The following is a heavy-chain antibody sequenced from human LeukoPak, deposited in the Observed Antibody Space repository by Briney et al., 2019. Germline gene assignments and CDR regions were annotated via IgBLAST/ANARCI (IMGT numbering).Heavy chain of an antibody. D-gene: IGHD6-13*01. Sequence: PGGSLRLSCAASGFTFSSYGMHWVRQAPGKGLEWVAFIRYDGSNKYYADSVKGRFTISRDNSKNTLYLQMNSLRAEDTAVYYCAKPPGYSSSWYWDYWGQGTLVTVSS. CDR1: GFTFSSYG. CDR3: AKPPGYSSSWYWDY. CDR2: IRYDGSNK. J-gene: IGHJ4*02. V-gene: IGHV3-30*02.